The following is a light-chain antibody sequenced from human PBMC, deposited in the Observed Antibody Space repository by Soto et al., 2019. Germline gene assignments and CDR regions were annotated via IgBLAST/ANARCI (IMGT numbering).Light chain of an antibody. CDR2: GAS. J-gene: IGKJ4*01. Sequence: EIVLTQSPGTLSLSPGERATLSCRASQSVSSSFLAGYQQKPGQAPRLLIYGASSRATGTPDRFSGSGSGTDFPLTISRLEPEDFAVYYCQQYGSAPLTFRGGTKVEIK. V-gene: IGKV3-20*01. CDR3: QQYGSAPLT. CDR1: QSVSSSF.